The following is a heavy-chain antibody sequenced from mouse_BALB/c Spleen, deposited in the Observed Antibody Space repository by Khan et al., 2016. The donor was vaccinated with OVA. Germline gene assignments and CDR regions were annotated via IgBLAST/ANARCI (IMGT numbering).Heavy chain of an antibody. CDR1: GYSITSDYA. CDR2: ISYSGSA. J-gene: IGHJ1*01. Sequence: EVQLVESGPGLVKPSQSLSLTCTVTGYSITSDYAWNWIRQFPGNKLEWMGYISYSGSANYNPSLKSRISITRDTSENQFFLQLNSVTTEDSARYYCARRYYYGHWYFDVWGAGTTVTVSS. CDR3: ARRYYYGHWYFDV. V-gene: IGHV3-2*02. D-gene: IGHD1-1*01.